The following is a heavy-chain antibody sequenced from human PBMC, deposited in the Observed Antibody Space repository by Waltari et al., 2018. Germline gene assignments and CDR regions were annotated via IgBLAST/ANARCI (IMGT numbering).Heavy chain of an antibody. Sequence: QVQLQQWGAGLLKPSETLSLTCAVYGGSFSGYYWSWIRQPPGKGLEWIGEINHSGSTNYTPSLKSRVTISVDTSKNQFSLKLSSVTAADTAVYYCARARSSWYQQDAFDIWGQGTMVTVSS. CDR2: INHSGST. CDR1: GGSFSGYY. V-gene: IGHV4-34*01. J-gene: IGHJ3*02. D-gene: IGHD6-13*01. CDR3: ARARSSWYQQDAFDI.